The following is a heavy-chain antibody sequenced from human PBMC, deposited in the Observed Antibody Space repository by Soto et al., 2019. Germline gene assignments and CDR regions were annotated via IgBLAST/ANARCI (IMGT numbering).Heavy chain of an antibody. CDR2: ISYDGSNK. V-gene: IGHV3-30*18. J-gene: IGHJ6*02. Sequence: QVQLVESGGGVVQPGSSLRLSCAASGFTFSSYGMHWVRQAPGKGPEWVAVISYDGSNKYYADSVKGRFTISRDNSKNTLYLQMNSLRAEDTAVYYCAKDASYSSSSNGMAVWGQGTTVTVSS. D-gene: IGHD6-13*01. CDR3: AKDASYSSSSNGMAV. CDR1: GFTFSSYG.